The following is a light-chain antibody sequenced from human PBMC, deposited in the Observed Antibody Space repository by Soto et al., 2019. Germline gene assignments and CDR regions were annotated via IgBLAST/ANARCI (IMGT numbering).Light chain of an antibody. CDR1: SSDIGGHNY. CDR2: EVT. V-gene: IGLV2-14*01. Sequence: QSVLTQPASVSGSPGQSITFSCTGTSSDIGGHNYVSWYQQHPGKAPKLMIYEVTKRPSGVSNRLSGSKSGNTASLTISGLQAEDEADYYCASYTSSPALVFGTETKLTVL. J-gene: IGLJ1*01. CDR3: ASYTSSPALV.